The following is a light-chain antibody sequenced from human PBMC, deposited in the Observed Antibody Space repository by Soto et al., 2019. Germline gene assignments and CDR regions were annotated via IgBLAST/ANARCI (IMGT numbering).Light chain of an antibody. CDR3: QQYYSYLLT. V-gene: IGKV1-8*01. Sequence: IQMTQSPSSFSASTGDRVTIPCRASQGISSYLAWYQQKPGKAPKLLIYAASTLQSGVPSRFSGSGSGTDFTLTISCLQSEDFATYYCQQYYSYLLTFGGGTKVDIK. J-gene: IGKJ4*01. CDR2: AAS. CDR1: QGISSY.